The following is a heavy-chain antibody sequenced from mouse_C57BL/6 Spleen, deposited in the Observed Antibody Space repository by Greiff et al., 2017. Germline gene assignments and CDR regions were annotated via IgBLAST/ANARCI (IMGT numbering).Heavy chain of an antibody. Sequence: EVMLVESEGGLVQPGSSMKLSCTASGFTFSDYYMAWVRQVPEKGLEWVANINYDGSSTYYLDSLKSRFIISRDNAKNILYLQMSSLKSEDTATYYCAREKGGYYPFDYWGQGTTLTVSS. CDR2: INYDGSST. J-gene: IGHJ2*01. CDR3: AREKGGYYPFDY. V-gene: IGHV5-16*01. D-gene: IGHD2-3*01. CDR1: GFTFSDYY.